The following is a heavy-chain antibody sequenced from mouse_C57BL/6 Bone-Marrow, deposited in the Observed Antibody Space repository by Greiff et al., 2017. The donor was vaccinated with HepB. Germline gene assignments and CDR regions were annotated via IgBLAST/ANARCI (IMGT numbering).Heavy chain of an antibody. J-gene: IGHJ1*03. V-gene: IGHV5-4*01. CDR2: ISDGGSYT. CDR3: AREEYYGSRTSYWYFDV. Sequence: EVQLVESGGGLVQPGGSLKLSCAASGFTFSSYAMSWVRQTPEKRLEWVATISDGGSYTYYPDNVKGRFTISRDNAKNNLYLQMSHLKSEDTAMYYCAREEYYGSRTSYWYFDVWGTGTTVTVSS. D-gene: IGHD1-1*01. CDR1: GFTFSSYA.